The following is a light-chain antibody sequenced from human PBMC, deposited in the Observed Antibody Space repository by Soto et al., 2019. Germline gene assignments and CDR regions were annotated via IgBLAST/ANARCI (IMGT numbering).Light chain of an antibody. CDR3: QLRSHWPPIT. J-gene: IGKJ5*01. CDR2: EAS. CDR1: QSVKTF. V-gene: IGKV3-11*01. Sequence: EIVLTQSPATLSLSPGERATLSCRASQSVKTFLLWYQHRPGQAPRGLSYEASHRATGIPARFRGSGSGTDSTLTPSSLAPEDAGLYYCQLRSHWPPITCGRGTRLEV.